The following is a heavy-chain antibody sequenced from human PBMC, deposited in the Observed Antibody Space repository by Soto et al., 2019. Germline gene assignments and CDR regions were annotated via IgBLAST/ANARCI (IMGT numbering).Heavy chain of an antibody. CDR2: IIPIFGTA. CDR3: ARVRSYDFWSGAEASRRNNYYCYGRGV. Sequence: SVKVSCKASGGTFSSYAISWVRQAPGQGLEWMGGIIPIFGTANYAQKFQGRVTITADESTSTAYMELSSLRSEDTAVYYCARVRSYDFWSGAEASRRNNYYCYGRGVWGQGST. J-gene: IGHJ6*01. D-gene: IGHD3-3*01. V-gene: IGHV1-69*13. CDR1: GGTFSSYA.